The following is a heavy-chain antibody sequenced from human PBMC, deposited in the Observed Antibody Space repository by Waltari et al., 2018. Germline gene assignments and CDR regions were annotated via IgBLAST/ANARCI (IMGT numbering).Heavy chain of an antibody. Sequence: QVQLVQSGAEVKKPGASVKVSCKSSGYSFSDYYINWVRQAPGQGLEWMGWVNPSRGATTYAQKVQARGTMTRDRATNTAYMDLRGLTPDDTAVYFCARNKGKTISTRRAFRLDPWGQGTLVSVSS. CDR1: GYSFSDYY. D-gene: IGHD1-1*01. J-gene: IGHJ5*02. CDR2: VNPSRGAT. CDR3: ARNKGKTISTRRAFRLDP. V-gene: IGHV1-2*02.